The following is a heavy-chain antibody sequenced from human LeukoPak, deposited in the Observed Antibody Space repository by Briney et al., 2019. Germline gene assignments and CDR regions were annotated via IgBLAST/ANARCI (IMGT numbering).Heavy chain of an antibody. CDR2: ISWNSGSI. V-gene: IGHV3-9*01. CDR1: GFTFDDYA. Sequence: SLRLSCAASGFTFDDYAMHWVRQAPGKGLEWVSGISWNSGSIGYADSVKGRFTISRDNAKNSLYLQMNSLRAEDTAVYYCARVSTSRYFDWLLYYYYYMDVWGKGTTVTVSS. D-gene: IGHD3-9*01. J-gene: IGHJ6*03. CDR3: ARVSTSRYFDWLLYYYYYMDV.